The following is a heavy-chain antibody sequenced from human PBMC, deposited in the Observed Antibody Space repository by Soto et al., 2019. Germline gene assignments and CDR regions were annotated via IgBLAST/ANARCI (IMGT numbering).Heavy chain of an antibody. CDR2: IKSKTDGGTT. V-gene: IGHV3-15*01. CDR1: GFTFSNAW. Sequence: PGGSLRLSCAASGFTFSNAWMSWVRQAPGKGLEWVVRIKSKTDGGTTDYAAPVKGRFTISRDDSKNTLYLQMNSLKTEDTAVYYCARDFRNKGFDHWVQGTLVTSPQ. CDR3: ARDFRNKGFDH. J-gene: IGHJ4*02.